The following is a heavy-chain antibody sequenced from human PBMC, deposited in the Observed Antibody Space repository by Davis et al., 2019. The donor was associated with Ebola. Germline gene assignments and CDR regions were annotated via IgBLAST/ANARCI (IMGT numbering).Heavy chain of an antibody. D-gene: IGHD2-21*02. CDR3: ARGVTTPGWYWHFDL. V-gene: IGHV3-7*04. Sequence: GESLKISCAASGLIFNNYWMSWIRQAPGKGPEWVAIIKEDGGEKYYVDSVKGRFTISRDNAKNTMYLQMNSLRAEDTAVYYCARGVTTPGWYWHFDLWGRGTLVTVSS. J-gene: IGHJ2*01. CDR1: GLIFNNYW. CDR2: IKEDGGEK.